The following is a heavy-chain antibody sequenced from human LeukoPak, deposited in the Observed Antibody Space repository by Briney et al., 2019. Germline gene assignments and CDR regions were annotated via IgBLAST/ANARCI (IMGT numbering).Heavy chain of an antibody. V-gene: IGHV4-39*07. CDR1: GGSISSSSYY. J-gene: IGHJ2*01. D-gene: IGHD2-15*01. CDR2: IYYSGST. CDR3: ARDQYCSGGSCYSLGCDL. Sequence: SETLSLTCTVSGGSISSSSYYWGWIRQPPGKGLEWIGSIYYSGSTYYNPSLKRRVTISVDTSKNQFSLKLSSVTAADTAVYYCARDQYCSGGSCYSLGCDLWGRGTLVTVSS.